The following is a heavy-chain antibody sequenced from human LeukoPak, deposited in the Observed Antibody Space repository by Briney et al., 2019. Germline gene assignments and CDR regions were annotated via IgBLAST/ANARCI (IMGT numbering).Heavy chain of an antibody. V-gene: IGHV5-51*01. J-gene: IGHJ5*02. CDR1: GYSFTSYW. Sequence: GESLKISCKGSGYSFTSYWIGWVRQMPGKGLEWMGIIYPGDSDTRYSPSFQGQVTISADKSISTAYLQWSSLKASDTAMYYCARQSWTAYSSSSRDNWFDPWGQGTLVTVSS. CDR3: ARQSWTAYSSSSRDNWFDP. D-gene: IGHD6-6*01. CDR2: IYPGDSDT.